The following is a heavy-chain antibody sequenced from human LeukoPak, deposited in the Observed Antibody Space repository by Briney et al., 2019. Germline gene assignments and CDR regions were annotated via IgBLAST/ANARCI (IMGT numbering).Heavy chain of an antibody. CDR1: GFTFSSYE. J-gene: IGHJ4*02. CDR3: AKVIRYFDWFNYFDY. V-gene: IGHV3-48*03. CDR2: ISSSGSTI. Sequence: PGGSLRLSCAASGFTFSSYEMNWVRQAPGKGLEWVSYISSSGSTIYYADSVKGRFTISRDNAKNSLYLQMNSLRAEDTAVYYCAKVIRYFDWFNYFDYWGQGTLVTVSS. D-gene: IGHD3-9*01.